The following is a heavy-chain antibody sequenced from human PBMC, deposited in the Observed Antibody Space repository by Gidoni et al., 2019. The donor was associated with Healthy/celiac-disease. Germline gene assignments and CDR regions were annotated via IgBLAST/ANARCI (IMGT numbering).Heavy chain of an antibody. CDR3: ARPVVPAAMSYFDY. J-gene: IGHJ4*02. Sequence: FGSYAMHWVRQAPGKGLEWVAVISYDGSNKYYAESVKGRFTISRDNSKNTLYLQMNSLRAEDTAVYYCARPVVPAAMSYFDYWGQGTLVTVSS. D-gene: IGHD2-2*01. V-gene: IGHV3-30-3*01. CDR1: FGSYA. CDR2: ISYDGSNK.